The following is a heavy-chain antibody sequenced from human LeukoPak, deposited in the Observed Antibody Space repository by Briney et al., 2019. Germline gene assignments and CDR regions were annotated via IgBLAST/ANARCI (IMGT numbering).Heavy chain of an antibody. V-gene: IGHV1-2*02. CDR2: IDPNSGGA. J-gene: IGHJ1*01. CDR3: AVLSTGWRFQH. CDR1: GYTFTGYY. D-gene: IGHD6-19*01. Sequence: ASVKVSCKTSGYTFTGYYMHWVRQAPGQGLEWMGWIDPNSGGANYAQKFQGRVTMTRDTSISTAHMELSRLTSDDTAVYYCAVLSTGWRFQHWGQGTLVTVSS.